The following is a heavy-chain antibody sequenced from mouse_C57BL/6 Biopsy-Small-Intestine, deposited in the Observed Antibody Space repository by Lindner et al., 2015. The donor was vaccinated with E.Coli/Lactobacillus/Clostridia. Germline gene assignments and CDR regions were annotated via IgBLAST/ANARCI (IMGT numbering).Heavy chain of an antibody. CDR1: GVTSSDYS. D-gene: IGHD6-5*01. J-gene: IGHJ1*01. V-gene: IGHV1-75*01. CDR3: ARVSAYSDYALDV. CDR2: IIPVLGVP. Sequence: SVKVSCKASGVTSSDYSINWVRQAPGQGLEWMGQIIPVLGVPNSAQKFQGRVTFTADRSTNTVYMELSSLTSDDTAVYYCARVSAYSDYALDVWGQGTTVTVSS.